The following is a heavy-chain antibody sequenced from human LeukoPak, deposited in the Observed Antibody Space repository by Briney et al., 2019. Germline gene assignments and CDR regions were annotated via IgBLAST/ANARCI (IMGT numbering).Heavy chain of an antibody. V-gene: IGHV4-4*02. D-gene: IGHD2-15*01. J-gene: IGHJ4*02. CDR2: ICLDGRI. CDR3: ASQGGLRNDF. Sequence: SETLSLTCGVSGGFITSRDCWSWVRQPPGKGLEWIGEICLDGRIHYTPSLKSRISISIDRSKDQFSPNLISVAAADTAIYFCASQGGLRNDFWGQGTLDTVSS. CDR1: GGFITSRDC.